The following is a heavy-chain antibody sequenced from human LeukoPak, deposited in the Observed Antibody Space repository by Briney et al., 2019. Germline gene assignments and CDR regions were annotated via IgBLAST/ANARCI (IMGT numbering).Heavy chain of an antibody. J-gene: IGHJ6*04. CDR3: ARALRDVVVPAARGYGMDV. V-gene: IGHV4-34*01. CDR2: INHSGST. D-gene: IGHD2-2*01. CDR1: GGSFSGYY. Sequence: SETLSLTCAVYGGSFSGYYWNWIRQPPGKGLEWIGEINHSGSTNYNPSLKSRVTISVDTSKNQFSLKLSSVTAADTAVYYCARALRDVVVPAARGYGMDVWGKGTTVTVSS.